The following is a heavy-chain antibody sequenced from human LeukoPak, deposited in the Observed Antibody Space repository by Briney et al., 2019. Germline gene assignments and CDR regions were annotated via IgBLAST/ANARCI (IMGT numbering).Heavy chain of an antibody. CDR2: IYHSGST. CDR1: GGTITSGAFS. Sequence: SQTLSLTCTVSGGTITSGAFSWSWIRQPPGKGLEWIGEIYHSGSTNYNPSLKSRVTISVDKSKNQFSLKLSSVTAADTAVYYCARDRSGSLTHRTYNWFDPWGQGTLVTVSS. J-gene: IGHJ5*02. V-gene: IGHV4-30-2*01. D-gene: IGHD6-25*01. CDR3: ARDRSGSLTHRTYNWFDP.